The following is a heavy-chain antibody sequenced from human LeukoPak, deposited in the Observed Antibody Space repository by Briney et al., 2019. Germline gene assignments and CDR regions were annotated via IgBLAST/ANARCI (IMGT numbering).Heavy chain of an antibody. D-gene: IGHD6-19*01. Sequence: SETLSLTCAVYGGSLSGYYWSWIRQPPGKGLEWIGEINHSGSTNYNVSLKSRVTISIDTSKNQFSLKLSSVTAADTAVYYCARGPLYSSEGERFDPWGQGTLVTVSS. CDR2: INHSGST. CDR3: ARGPLYSSEGERFDP. CDR1: GGSLSGYY. J-gene: IGHJ5*02. V-gene: IGHV4-34*01.